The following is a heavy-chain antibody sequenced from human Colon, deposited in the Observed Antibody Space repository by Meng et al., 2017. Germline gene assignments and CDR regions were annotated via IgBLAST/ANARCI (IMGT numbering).Heavy chain of an antibody. CDR3: TRGYRGTTYFAY. D-gene: IGHD2/OR15-2a*01. Sequence: QLQLQESGSRLVKPSQTLSLTCAVSGDSVPTTLSSWSWIWQSPGKGLEWIGNIYDNGYTYYNPSLRSRVTISVDRSKNQFSLKLNSVTAADTAVYFCTRGYRGTTYFAYWGQGNLVTVSS. J-gene: IGHJ4*02. V-gene: IGHV4-30-2*06. CDR2: IYDNGYT. CDR1: GDSVPTTLSS.